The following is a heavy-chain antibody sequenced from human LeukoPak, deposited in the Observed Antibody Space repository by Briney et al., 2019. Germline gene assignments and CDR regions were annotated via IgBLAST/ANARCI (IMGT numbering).Heavy chain of an antibody. J-gene: IGHJ4*02. V-gene: IGHV3-21*01. CDR2: ISSSSSYI. Sequence: PGRSLRLSCAASGFTFSSYSINWVRQAPGKGLEWVSSISSSSSYIYYADSVKGRFTISRDNAKNSLYLQMNSLRAEDTAVYYCAREGELPVFDYWGQGTLVTVSS. CDR3: AREGELPVFDY. D-gene: IGHD1-26*01. CDR1: GFTFSSYS.